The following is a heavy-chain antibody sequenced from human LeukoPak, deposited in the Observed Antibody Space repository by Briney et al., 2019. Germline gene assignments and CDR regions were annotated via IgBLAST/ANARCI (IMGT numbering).Heavy chain of an antibody. V-gene: IGHV3-23*01. J-gene: IGHJ4*02. D-gene: IGHD3-22*01. CDR3: AKDANFLRSSGYLIPTDF. CDR2: ISGNGLGT. Sequence: GGSLRLSCAASGFTFSRNAMNWVRQAPGKGLEWVAAISGNGLGTYYADSVKGRFNISRDNSRNTLYLHMNSLRIEDTAFYYCAKDANFLRSSGYLIPTDFWGQGTLVTVSS. CDR1: GFTFSRNA.